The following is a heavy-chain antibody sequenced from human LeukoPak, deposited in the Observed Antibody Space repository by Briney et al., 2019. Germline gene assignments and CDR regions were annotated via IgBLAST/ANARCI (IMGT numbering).Heavy chain of an antibody. Sequence: SETLSLTCTVSGGSISSYYWSWIRQPPGKGLEWIGYIYYSGSTNYNPSLKSRVTISVDTSKNQFSLKLSSVTAADAAVYYCAREFGYGDYGGWFDPWGQGTLVTVSS. D-gene: IGHD4-17*01. CDR2: IYYSGST. CDR3: AREFGYGDYGGWFDP. V-gene: IGHV4-59*01. CDR1: GGSISSYY. J-gene: IGHJ5*02.